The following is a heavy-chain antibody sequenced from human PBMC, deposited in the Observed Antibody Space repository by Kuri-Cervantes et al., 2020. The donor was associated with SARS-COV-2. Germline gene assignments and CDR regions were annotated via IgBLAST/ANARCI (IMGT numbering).Heavy chain of an antibody. CDR1: GGSFSGY. J-gene: IGHJ6*02. CDR3: AKTLGRVRGVFFYYYGMDV. Sequence: GGSLRLSCAVSGGSFSGYWSWVRQAPGKGLEWVSAISGSGGSTYYADSVKGRFTISRDNSKNTLYLQMNSLRAEDTAVYYCAKTLGRVRGVFFYYYGMDVWGQGTTVTVSS. V-gene: IGHV3-23*01. D-gene: IGHD3-10*01. CDR2: ISGSGGST.